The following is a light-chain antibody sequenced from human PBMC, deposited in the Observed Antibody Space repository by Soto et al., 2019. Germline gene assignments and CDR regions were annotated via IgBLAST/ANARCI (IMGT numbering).Light chain of an antibody. V-gene: IGKV1-5*01. J-gene: IGKJ1*01. Sequence: DIQMTQSPSTLSASVGDRVTITCRASQTTTRWLAWFQQKLGKAPKLLIYDASTLESGVPSRFSGSGSGTEFTLTISSLQPDDFATYYCQQFIGSLRAFGQGTKVEFK. CDR3: QQFIGSLRA. CDR2: DAS. CDR1: QTTTRW.